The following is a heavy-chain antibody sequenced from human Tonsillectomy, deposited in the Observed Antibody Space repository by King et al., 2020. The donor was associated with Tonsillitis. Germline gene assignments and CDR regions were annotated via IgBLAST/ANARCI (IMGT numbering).Heavy chain of an antibody. Sequence: GQLVQSGGGLVQPGGSLRLSCSASGFTFSSYAMHWVRQAPGKGLEYVSAISSNGGSTYYADSVKGRFTISRDNSKNTLYLQMRSLRAEDTAVYYCVKFGGNENDAFDIWGQGTMVTVSS. V-gene: IGHV3-64D*06. CDR2: ISSNGGST. D-gene: IGHD4-23*01. CDR3: VKFGGNENDAFDI. J-gene: IGHJ3*02. CDR1: GFTFSSYA.